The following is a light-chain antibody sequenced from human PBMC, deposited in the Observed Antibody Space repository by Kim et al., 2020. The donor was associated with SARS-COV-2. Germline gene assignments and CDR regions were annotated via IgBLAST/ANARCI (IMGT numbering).Light chain of an antibody. CDR1: QSVSSSY. Sequence: PGERATLSCRASQSVSSSYLAWYQQKPGQAPRLLIYGASSRATGIPDRFSGSGSGTDFTLTISRLQPEDFAVYYCQQYGSSPLLTFGGGTKVDIK. CDR2: GAS. J-gene: IGKJ4*01. CDR3: QQYGSSPLLT. V-gene: IGKV3-20*01.